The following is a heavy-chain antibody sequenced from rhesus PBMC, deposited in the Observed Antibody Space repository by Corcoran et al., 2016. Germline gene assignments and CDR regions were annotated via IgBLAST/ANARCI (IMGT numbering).Heavy chain of an antibody. D-gene: IGHD6-25*01. J-gene: IGHJ4*01. Sequence: EVQLVESGGGLVQPGGSLRLSCAASGFTFSSYGMSWVRQAPGKGLEWVSYISNGGVSTYYADSVKGRFNIYRDNSKNTLSLQMNSRRAEDTAVYYGAKENSYSGSWNRGPFDYWGQGVLVTVSS. V-gene: IGHV3S5*01. CDR1: GFTFSSYG. CDR2: ISNGGVST. CDR3: AKENSYSGSWNRGPFDY.